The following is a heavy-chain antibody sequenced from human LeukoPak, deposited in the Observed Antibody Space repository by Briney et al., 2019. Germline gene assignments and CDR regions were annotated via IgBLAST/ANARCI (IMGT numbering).Heavy chain of an antibody. CDR2: ISRSNSFI. Sequence: GGSLRLSCEASGFTFSSYIMTWVRQAPGKGLEWVSFISRSNSFIYYADSVKGRFTISRDDARNSLYLQMNSLRAEDTAVYYCASHYGSGSSPFDHWGQGTLVTVST. D-gene: IGHD3-10*01. J-gene: IGHJ4*02. V-gene: IGHV3-21*01. CDR1: GFTFSSYI. CDR3: ASHYGSGSSPFDH.